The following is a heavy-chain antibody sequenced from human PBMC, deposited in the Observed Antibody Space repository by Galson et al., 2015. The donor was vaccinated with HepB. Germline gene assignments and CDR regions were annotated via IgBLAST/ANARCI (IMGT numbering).Heavy chain of an antibody. Sequence: SLRLSGAASGFTFSSYAMHWVRQAPGKGLEWVAVISYDGSNKYYADSVKGRFTISRDNSKNTLYLQMNSLRAEDTAVYYCARSSIAAAGPHDAFDIWGQGTMVTVSS. V-gene: IGHV3-30-3*01. J-gene: IGHJ3*02. CDR1: GFTFSSYA. D-gene: IGHD6-13*01. CDR2: ISYDGSNK. CDR3: ARSSIAAAGPHDAFDI.